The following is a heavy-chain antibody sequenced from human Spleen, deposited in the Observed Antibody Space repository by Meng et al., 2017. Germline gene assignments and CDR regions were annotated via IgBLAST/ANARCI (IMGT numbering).Heavy chain of an antibody. CDR1: GFTLTNYW. CDR2: INRDGTTI. D-gene: IGHD4-23*01. Sequence: EVQLVESGGGLVQPGGSLRLSCAASGFTLTNYWMHWVRQAPGKGLVWVSRINRDGTTISYADSVRGRCTISRDSAKNTFYLQMNSLRAEDTALYYCVREFGGNSDYWGQGTLVTVYS. J-gene: IGHJ4*02. V-gene: IGHV3-74*01. CDR3: VREFGGNSDY.